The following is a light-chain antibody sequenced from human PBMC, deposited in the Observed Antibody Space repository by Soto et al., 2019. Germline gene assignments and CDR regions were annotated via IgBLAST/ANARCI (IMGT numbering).Light chain of an antibody. J-gene: IGKJ1*01. CDR3: QKYGTFWT. CDR2: DAS. Sequence: DIQMTQSPSALSASVGDRVTITCRASQSISSWLAWYQQKPGKAPKLLIYDASTLESGVPSRFSGSGSGTDFTLTISSLEPEDFAVYYCQKYGTFWTFGQGTKVDIK. CDR1: QSISSW. V-gene: IGKV1-5*01.